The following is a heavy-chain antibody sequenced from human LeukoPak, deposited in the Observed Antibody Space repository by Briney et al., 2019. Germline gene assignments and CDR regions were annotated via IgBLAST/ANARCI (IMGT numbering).Heavy chain of an antibody. CDR3: AHVAKFYFDSSGYSLGYFDY. D-gene: IGHD3-22*01. V-gene: IGHV2-5*02. CDR1: GFSLSTSGMG. CDR2: IYWDDDN. J-gene: IGHJ4*02. Sequence: SGPTLVKPTQTLTLTCTSSGFSLSTSGMGVGWIRQPPGKALEWLALIYWDDDNRYNPSLKNRLSITKDTPKNLVVLTMTNMDPVDTATYYCAHVAKFYFDSSGYSLGYFDYWGQGTLVTVSS.